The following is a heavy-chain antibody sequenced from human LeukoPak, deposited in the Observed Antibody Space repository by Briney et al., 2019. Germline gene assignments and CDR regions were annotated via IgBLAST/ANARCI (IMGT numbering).Heavy chain of an antibody. J-gene: IGHJ4*02. CDR3: AKGLLRAYFDY. V-gene: IGHV3-23*01. Sequence: GGSLRLSCTASGFTFSSDTMSWVRQAPGKGLEWVSSVGATTTTYYADSVKGRFTISRDNSQNTLYLQMNSLRADDTAVYYCAKGLLRAYFDYWGQGTPVTVSS. CDR1: GFTFSSDT. D-gene: IGHD5-24*01. CDR2: VGATTTT.